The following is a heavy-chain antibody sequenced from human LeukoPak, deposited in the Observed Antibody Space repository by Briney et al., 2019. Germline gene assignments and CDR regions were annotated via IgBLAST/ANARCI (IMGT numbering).Heavy chain of an antibody. CDR2: IGTAGDT. CDR1: GFTFSDYD. D-gene: IGHD1-1*01. J-gene: IGHJ4*02. V-gene: IGHV3-13*01. Sequence: GGSLRLSCAASGFTFSDYDMHWVRQATGKGLEWVSAIGTAGDTYYTGSVKGRFTISRENAKNSLYLQMNSLRAGDTAVYYCARVAKERVGGVYYFDYWGQGTLVTVSS. CDR3: ARVAKERVGGVYYFDY.